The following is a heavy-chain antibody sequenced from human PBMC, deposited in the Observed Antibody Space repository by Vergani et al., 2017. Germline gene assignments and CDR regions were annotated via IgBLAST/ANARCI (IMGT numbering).Heavy chain of an antibody. CDR1: GGSISSYY. D-gene: IGHD5-24*01. CDR3: ARALGAEMATQRSNWFDP. Sequence: QVQLQESGPGLVKPSETLSLTCTVSGGSISSYYWSWIRQPAGKGLEWIGRIYTSGSTNYNPSLKSRVTMSVDTSKNQFSLKLSPVTAAATAVYYCARALGAEMATQRSNWFDPWGQGTLVTVSS. CDR2: IYTSGST. J-gene: IGHJ5*02. V-gene: IGHV4-4*07.